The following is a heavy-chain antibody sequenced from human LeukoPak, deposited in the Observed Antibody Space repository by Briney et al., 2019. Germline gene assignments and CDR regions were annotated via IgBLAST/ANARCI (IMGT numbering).Heavy chain of an antibody. CDR2: ISSSSSYI. CDR1: GFTFSSYS. J-gene: IGHJ4*02. CDR3: ARGVATINHALGY. D-gene: IGHD5-12*01. V-gene: IGHV3-21*01. Sequence: KPGGSLRLSCAASGFTFSSYSMNWVRQAPGKGLEWVSSISSSSSYIYYADSVKGRFTISRDIAKNSLYLQMNSLRAEDTAVYYCARGVATINHALGYWGQGTLVTVSS.